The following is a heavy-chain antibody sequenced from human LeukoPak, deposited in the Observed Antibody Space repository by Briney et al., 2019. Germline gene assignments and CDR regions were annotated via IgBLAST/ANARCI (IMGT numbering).Heavy chain of an antibody. D-gene: IGHD5-24*01. V-gene: IGHV1-69*13. CDR1: GGTFSSYA. J-gene: IGHJ4*02. CDR2: IIPIFGTA. CDR3: ARVEMATTLGIDY. Sequence: ASVKVSCKASGGTFSSYAISWVRQAPGQGLEWMGGIIPIFGTANYAQKFQGRVTITADESTSTAYMELSSLRSEDTAVYYCARVEMATTLGIDYWGQGTLVTVSS.